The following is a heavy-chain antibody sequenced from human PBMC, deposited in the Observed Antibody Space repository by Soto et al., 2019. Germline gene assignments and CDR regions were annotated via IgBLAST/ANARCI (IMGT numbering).Heavy chain of an antibody. D-gene: IGHD6-13*01. J-gene: IGHJ5*02. CDR2: MNPNSGNT. V-gene: IGHV1-8*01. Sequence: QVQLVQSGAEVKKPGASVKVSCKASGYTFTSYDINWVRQATGQGLEWMGWMNPNSGNTGYAQKFQGRVTMTRNTSISTAYTELSSLRSEDTAVYYCARMMKQQLDYNWFDPWGQGTLVTVSS. CDR1: GYTFTSYD. CDR3: ARMMKQQLDYNWFDP.